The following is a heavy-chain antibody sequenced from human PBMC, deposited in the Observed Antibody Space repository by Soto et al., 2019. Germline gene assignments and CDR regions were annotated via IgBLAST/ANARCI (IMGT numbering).Heavy chain of an antibody. J-gene: IGHJ4*02. CDR3: SAYPYGPASNDYYGFDE. CDR2: IVVGSGNT. V-gene: IGHV1-58*01. Sequence: ASVKVSCKASGFNFRTTAVQWVRQARGQRLEWIGWIVVGSGNTNYAQTFQERVTITRDMSTSTAYMDVSSLRSEDTAVYYCSAYPYGPASNDYYGFDEWGQGTLVTVSS. D-gene: IGHD3-10*01. CDR1: GFNFRTTA.